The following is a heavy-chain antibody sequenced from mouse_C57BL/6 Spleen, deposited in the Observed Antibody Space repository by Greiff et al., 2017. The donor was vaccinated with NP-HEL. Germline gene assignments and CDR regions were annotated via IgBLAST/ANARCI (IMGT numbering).Heavy chain of an antibody. Sequence: VQLQESGPGLVAPSQSLSITCTVSGFSLTSHAISWVRQPPGKGLEWLGVIWTGGGTNYNSALKSRLSISKDNSKSQVFLKMNSLQTDDTARYYCARNLNDGYYGGGAMDYWGQGTSVTVSS. CDR3: ARNLNDGYYGGGAMDY. CDR1: GFSLTSHA. CDR2: IWTGGGT. D-gene: IGHD2-3*01. V-gene: IGHV2-9-1*01. J-gene: IGHJ4*01.